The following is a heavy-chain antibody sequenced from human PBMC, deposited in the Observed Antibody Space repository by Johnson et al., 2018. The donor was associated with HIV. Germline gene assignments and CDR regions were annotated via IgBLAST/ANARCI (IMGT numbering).Heavy chain of an antibody. CDR2: ISSDGSNK. V-gene: IGHV3-30*18. CDR1: GFTFSSYV. Sequence: QVHLVESGGGVVQPGRSLRLSCAASGFTFSSYVIHWVRQPPGKGLEWVAVISSDGSNKYYVDSVKGRFTISRDNSKNTLYLQMNSLRPEDTAVYYCAKTPGDNWYYSEGTDAFDIWGQGTMVTVSS. D-gene: IGHD1-20*01. CDR3: AKTPGDNWYYSEGTDAFDI. J-gene: IGHJ3*02.